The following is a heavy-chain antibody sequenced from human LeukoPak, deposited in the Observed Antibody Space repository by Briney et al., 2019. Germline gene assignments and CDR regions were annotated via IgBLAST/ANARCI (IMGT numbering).Heavy chain of an antibody. J-gene: IGHJ4*02. D-gene: IGHD3-16*01. CDR3: TRGTGLSYASPDY. CDR1: GFTFSSYA. V-gene: IGHV3-30-3*01. Sequence: PGRSLRLSCAASGFTFSSYAMHWVRQAPGKGLEWVAVISYDGSNKYYADSVKGRFTISKDNSKNTLYLQMNSLRGEDTAVYYCTRGTGLSYASPDYWGQGTLVTVSS. CDR2: ISYDGSNK.